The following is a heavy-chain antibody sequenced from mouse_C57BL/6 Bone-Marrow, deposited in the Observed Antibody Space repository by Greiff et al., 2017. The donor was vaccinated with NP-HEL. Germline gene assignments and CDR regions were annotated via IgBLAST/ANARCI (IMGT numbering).Heavy chain of an antibody. D-gene: IGHD1-1*01. V-gene: IGHV5-12*01. CDR3: ARRHYGSSYDYAMDY. CDR2: ISNGGGST. CDR1: GFTFSDYY. Sequence: DVKLVESGGGLVQPGGSLKLSCAASGFTFSDYYMYWVRQTPEKRLEWVAYISNGGGSTYYPDTVKGRFTISRDNAENTLYLQMSRLKSEDTAMYYCARRHYGSSYDYAMDYWGQGTSVTVSS. J-gene: IGHJ4*01.